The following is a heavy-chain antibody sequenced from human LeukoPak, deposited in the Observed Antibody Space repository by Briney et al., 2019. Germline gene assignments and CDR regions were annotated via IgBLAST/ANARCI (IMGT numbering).Heavy chain of an antibody. D-gene: IGHD6-13*01. CDR3: AKRGSSWYAPGDY. CDR2: ISGSGGST. Sequence: GGSLRLSCGASGFIFSSHAMSWVRQAPGKGLEWVAAISGSGGSTYYADSVKGRFTISRDNSKNTLYLQMNSLRAEDTAVYYCAKRGSSWYAPGDYWGQGTLVTVSS. J-gene: IGHJ4*02. V-gene: IGHV3-23*01. CDR1: GFIFSSHA.